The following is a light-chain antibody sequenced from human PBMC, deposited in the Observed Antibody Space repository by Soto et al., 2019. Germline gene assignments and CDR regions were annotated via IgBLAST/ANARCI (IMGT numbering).Light chain of an antibody. CDR2: GAS. CDR3: QQYGSSWGT. Sequence: EIVLTQSPATLSLSPGERATLSCRASQSVSSYLAWYQQKPGQAPRLLIYGASTRATGIPARFSGSGSGTEFTLTISSLQSEDFATYYCQQYGSSWGTFGQGTKVDIK. V-gene: IGKV3-15*01. CDR1: QSVSSY. J-gene: IGKJ1*01.